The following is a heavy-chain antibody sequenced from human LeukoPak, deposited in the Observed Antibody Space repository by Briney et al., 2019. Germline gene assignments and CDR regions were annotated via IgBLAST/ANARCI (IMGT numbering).Heavy chain of an antibody. V-gene: IGHV3-21*01. CDR1: GFTFSSYS. J-gene: IGHJ4*02. Sequence: GGSLRLSCAASGFTFSSYSMNWVRQAPGKGLEWVSSISSSSSYIYYADSVKGRFTISRDNAKNSLYLQMNCLRAEDTAVYYCARSSGSLNFDYWGQGTLVTVSS. CDR3: ARSSGSLNFDY. D-gene: IGHD6-19*01. CDR2: ISSSSSYI.